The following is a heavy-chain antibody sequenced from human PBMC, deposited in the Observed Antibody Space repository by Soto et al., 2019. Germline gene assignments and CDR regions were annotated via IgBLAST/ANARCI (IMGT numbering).Heavy chain of an antibody. V-gene: IGHV3-48*03. Sequence: GDLRHPSGGSGVTLRPYAMNGFRQTLGKKMEWVSHISKRGDSMYYADSVKGRFTISRDNAESSLYLQMNGLTGEDTAVYYVSKRVYAVVAMLYYCGQRSSDPVSS. CDR1: GVTLRPYA. J-gene: IGHJ4*02. CDR3: SKRVYAVVAMLYY. CDR2: ISKRGDSM. D-gene: IGHD5-12*01.